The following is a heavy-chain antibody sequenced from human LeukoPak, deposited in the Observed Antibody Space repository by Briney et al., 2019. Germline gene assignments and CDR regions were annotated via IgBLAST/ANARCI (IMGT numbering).Heavy chain of an antibody. V-gene: IGHV5-51*01. CDR2: IYPGDSDT. CDR1: GYSCTSYW. Sequence: GEALKISCKGSGYSCTSYWIGWVRQMPGKGLEWMGIIYPGDSDTRYSPSFQGQVTISADKSIRTAYLQWSSLKASDTAMYYCARYRAEESLSWFDPWGQGTLVTVSS. CDR3: ARYRAEESLSWFDP. J-gene: IGHJ5*02. D-gene: IGHD3-10*01.